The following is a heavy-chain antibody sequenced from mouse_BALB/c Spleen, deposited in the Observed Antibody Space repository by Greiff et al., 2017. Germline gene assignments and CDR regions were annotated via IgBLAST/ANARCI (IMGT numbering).Heavy chain of an antibody. CDR3: ARHDWGTYAMDY. CDR2: ISNGGGST. CDR1: GFTFSSYT. D-gene: IGHD2-4*01. V-gene: IGHV5-12-2*01. Sequence: EVMLVESGGGLVQPGGSLKLSCAASGFTFSSYTMSWVRQTPEKRLEWVAYISNGGGSTYYPDTVKGRFTISRDNAKNTLYLQMSSLKSEDTAMYYCARHDWGTYAMDYWGQGTSVTVSS. J-gene: IGHJ4*01.